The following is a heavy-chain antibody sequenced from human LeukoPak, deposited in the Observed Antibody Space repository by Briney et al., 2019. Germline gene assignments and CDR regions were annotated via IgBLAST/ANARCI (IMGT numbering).Heavy chain of an antibody. Sequence: SVKVSCKASGGTFSSYAISWVRQAPGQGLEWMGGIIPIFGTANYAQKFQGRVTITADKSTSTAYMEPSSLRSEDTAVYYCAIGWRYCSSTSCYFDYYYGMDVWGKRTTVTVSS. J-gene: IGHJ6*04. CDR1: GGTFSSYA. D-gene: IGHD2-2*01. CDR3: AIGWRYCSSTSCYFDYYYGMDV. V-gene: IGHV1-69*06. CDR2: IIPIFGTA.